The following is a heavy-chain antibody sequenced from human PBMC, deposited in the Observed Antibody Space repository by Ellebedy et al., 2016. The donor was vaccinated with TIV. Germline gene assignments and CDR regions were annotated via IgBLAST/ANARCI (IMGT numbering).Heavy chain of an antibody. J-gene: IGHJ5*02. CDR1: GGTFSSYS. Sequence: AASVKVPCKASGGTFSSYSINWVRQATGQGLEWMGWMNPNSANTGYAQKFQGRVTMTRNTSISTAYMELSSLRSEDTAVYYCVRAEGYCSGGTCTNWFDPWGQGTLVTVSS. CDR2: MNPNSANT. CDR3: VRAEGYCSGGTCTNWFDP. D-gene: IGHD2-15*01. V-gene: IGHV1-8*02.